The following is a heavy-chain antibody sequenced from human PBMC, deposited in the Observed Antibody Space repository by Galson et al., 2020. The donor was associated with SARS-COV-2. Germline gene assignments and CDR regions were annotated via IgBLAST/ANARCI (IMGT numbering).Heavy chain of an antibody. D-gene: IGHD2-21*02. Sequence: SETLSLTCTVSGGSISSYYWSWIRQPPGKGLEWIGYIYYSGSTNYNPSLKSRVTISVDTSKNQFSLKLSSVTAADTAVYYCARDLRSTVVTPFAFDIWGQGTMVTVSS. J-gene: IGHJ3*02. CDR3: ARDLRSTVVTPFAFDI. CDR2: IYYSGST. CDR1: GGSISSYY. V-gene: IGHV4-59*01.